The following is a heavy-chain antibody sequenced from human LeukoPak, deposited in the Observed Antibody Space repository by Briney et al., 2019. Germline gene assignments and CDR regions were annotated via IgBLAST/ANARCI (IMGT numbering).Heavy chain of an antibody. CDR3: ARGDYYDSSVYYYD. V-gene: IGHV1-2*02. Sequence: ASVKVSCKASGYTFTGYYIHWVRQAPGQGLEWMGWINPNSGGTNSAQKFQGRVTMTRDTSISTAYMDLSSLRSDDTAVYYCARGDYYDSSVYYYDWGQGTLVTVSS. CDR2: INPNSGGT. D-gene: IGHD3-22*01. J-gene: IGHJ4*02. CDR1: GYTFTGYY.